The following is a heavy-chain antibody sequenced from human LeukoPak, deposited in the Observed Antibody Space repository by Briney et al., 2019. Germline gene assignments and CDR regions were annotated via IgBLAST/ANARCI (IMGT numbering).Heavy chain of an antibody. V-gene: IGHV3-30-3*01. CDR2: ISYDGSNK. J-gene: IGHJ4*02. Sequence: QTGGSLRLSCAASGFTFSSYAMRGVRQAPGKGLEWVAVISYDGSNKYYADSVKGRFTISRDNSKNTLYLQMNSLRAEDTAVYYCARETAMVTPLFDYWGQGTLVTVSS. D-gene: IGHD5-18*01. CDR1: GFTFSSYA. CDR3: ARETAMVTPLFDY.